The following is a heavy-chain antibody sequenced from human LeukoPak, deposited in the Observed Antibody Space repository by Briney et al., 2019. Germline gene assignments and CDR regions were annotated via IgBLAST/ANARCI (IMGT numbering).Heavy chain of an antibody. D-gene: IGHD5-18*01. CDR3: AKNGGDSYGTGHFDY. CDR2: IGGSGAGT. V-gene: IGHV3-23*01. J-gene: IGHJ4*02. CDR1: GFTFSSYA. Sequence: GGSLRLSCAASGFTFSSYAMTWVRQAPGKGLEWVSAIGGSGAGTYYADSVKGRFTISRDNSKNTLYLQWNSLRVEDTAVYYCAKNGGDSYGTGHFDYWGQGTLVTVSS.